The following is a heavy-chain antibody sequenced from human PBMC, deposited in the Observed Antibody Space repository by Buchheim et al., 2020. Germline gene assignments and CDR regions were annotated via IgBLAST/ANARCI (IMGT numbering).Heavy chain of an antibody. CDR2: ISSSTSTI. Sequence: EVQVVESGGGLVQPGGSLRLSCAASGFTFSSYSMNWVRQAPGKGLEWVSYISSSTSTIYYTDSVKGRFTISRDNDKNSLYLQMNSLRGEDTAVYYCARDLWGSGGMDVWGQGTT. J-gene: IGHJ6*02. CDR3: ARDLWGSGGMDV. D-gene: IGHD7-27*01. CDR1: GFTFSSYS. V-gene: IGHV3-48*01.